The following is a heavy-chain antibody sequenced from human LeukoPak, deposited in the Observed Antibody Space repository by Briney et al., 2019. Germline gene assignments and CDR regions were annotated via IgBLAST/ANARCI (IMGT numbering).Heavy chain of an antibody. J-gene: IGHJ4*02. D-gene: IGHD5-18*01. V-gene: IGHV1-69*13. Sequence: SVKVSCKASGYTFTGYYMHWVRQAPGQGLEWMGGIIPIFGTANYAQKFQGRVTITADESTSTAYMELSSLRSEDTAVYYCATGYSYGYPDYWGQGTLVTVSS. CDR2: IIPIFGTA. CDR1: GYTFTGYY. CDR3: ATGYSYGYPDY.